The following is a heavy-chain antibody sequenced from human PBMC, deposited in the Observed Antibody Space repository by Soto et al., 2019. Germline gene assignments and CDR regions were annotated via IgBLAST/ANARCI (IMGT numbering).Heavy chain of an antibody. J-gene: IGHJ4*02. Sequence: WETLSLTCAVYGGSFSGYYWSWIRQPPGKGLEWIGEINHSGSTNYNPSLKSRVTISVDTSKNQFSLKLSSVTAADTAVYYCARGLLMVYAHFDYWGQGTLVTVSS. D-gene: IGHD2-8*01. V-gene: IGHV4-34*01. CDR3: ARGLLMVYAHFDY. CDR2: INHSGST. CDR1: GGSFSGYY.